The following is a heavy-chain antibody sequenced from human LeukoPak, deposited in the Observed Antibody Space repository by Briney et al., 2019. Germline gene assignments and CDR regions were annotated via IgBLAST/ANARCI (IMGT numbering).Heavy chain of an antibody. CDR2: TIPIFGTA. V-gene: IGHV1-69*13. D-gene: IGHD2-2*01. Sequence: GASVKVSCKASGGTFSSYAISWVRQAPGQGLEWMGGTIPIFGTADYAQKFQGRVTITADESTSTAYMELSSLRSEDTAVYYCARGDLHDCSSTSCPIDYWGQGTLVTVSS. CDR3: ARGDLHDCSSTSCPIDY. J-gene: IGHJ4*02. CDR1: GGTFSSYA.